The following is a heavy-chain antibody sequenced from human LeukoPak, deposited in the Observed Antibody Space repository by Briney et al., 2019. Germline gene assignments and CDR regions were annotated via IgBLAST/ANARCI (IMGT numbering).Heavy chain of an antibody. Sequence: GGSLRLSCAASGFTFSSYAMSWVRQAPGKGLEWVSAISGSGGSTYYADSVKGRFTISRDNSKNTLYLQMNSLRAEDTAVYYCAKWPPYYFDGMGNPSLDYGAQGPLVTVSS. CDR1: GFTFSSYA. V-gene: IGHV3-23*01. CDR2: ISGSGGST. D-gene: IGHD3-9*01. J-gene: IGHJ4*02. CDR3: AKWPPYYFDGMGNPSLDY.